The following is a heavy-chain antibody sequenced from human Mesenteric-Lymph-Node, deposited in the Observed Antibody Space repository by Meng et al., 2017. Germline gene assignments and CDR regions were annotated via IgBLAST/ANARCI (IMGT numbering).Heavy chain of an antibody. CDR2: IYWDEDM. Sequence: TLKERLPQLLTPAHTRTRSTTFYVFSLSTSGVGVCWIRQPPGNALEWLALIYWDEDMRYSPSLKSRLTITKDTSKNQVVLTMTNMDPVGTATYYCAHRKIVTGYYNVSWFDPWGQGTLVTVSS. CDR1: VFSLSTSGVG. D-gene: IGHD3-9*01. CDR3: AHRKIVTGYYNVSWFDP. V-gene: IGHV2-5*02. J-gene: IGHJ5*02.